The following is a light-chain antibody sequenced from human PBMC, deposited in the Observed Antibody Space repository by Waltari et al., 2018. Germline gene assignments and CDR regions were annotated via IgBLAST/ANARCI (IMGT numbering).Light chain of an antibody. CDR3: QQGASFPPT. Sequence: DIQMTQPPASVSASVGDSVTITCRASETITGLLAWYQQKPGKAPKLLIYHASTLQTGVPSRFSGGGSGTDFTLTITGLQAEDSATYFCQQGASFPPTFGQGTEV. V-gene: IGKV1-12*01. CDR2: HAS. J-gene: IGKJ1*01. CDR1: ETITGL.